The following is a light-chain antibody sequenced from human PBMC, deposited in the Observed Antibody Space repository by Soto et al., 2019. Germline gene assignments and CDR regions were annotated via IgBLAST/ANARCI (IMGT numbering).Light chain of an antibody. J-gene: IGLJ2*01. Sequence: QSVLTQPPSASGTPGQRVTVSCSGSSSNIGRNTVNWYQQLPGTAPKLLIHSNNQRPSGVPDRFSGSKSGNSASLAISGLQYDDEADYSCASWDDSLNGPVFGGGTKVTVL. CDR2: SNN. CDR3: ASWDDSLNGPV. V-gene: IGLV1-44*01. CDR1: SSNIGRNT.